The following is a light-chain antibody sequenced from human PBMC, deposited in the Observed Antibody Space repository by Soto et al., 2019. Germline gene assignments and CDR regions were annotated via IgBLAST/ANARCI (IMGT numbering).Light chain of an antibody. Sequence: DIQVTQSPSSLPASVGDRVTITCRASERISTYLNWYQQKPGKAPKLLIYAASTLQSGVPSRFSGSGSGTDFSLTINGLQPEDFANYYCQQSYSILSWTFGQGTKVDIK. J-gene: IGKJ1*01. CDR3: QQSYSILSWT. CDR2: AAS. V-gene: IGKV1-39*01. CDR1: ERISTY.